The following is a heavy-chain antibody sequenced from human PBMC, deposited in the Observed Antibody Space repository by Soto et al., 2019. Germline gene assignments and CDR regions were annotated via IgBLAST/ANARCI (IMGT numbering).Heavy chain of an antibody. J-gene: IGHJ5*02. CDR1: GGSISSSSYY. CDR2: IYYSGST. CDR3: ARTSITIFGVGNWFDL. Sequence: PSETLSLTCTVSGGSISSSSYYWGWIRQPPGKGLEWIGSIYYSGSTYYNPSLKSRVTISVDTSKNQFSLKLSSVTAADTAVYYCARTSITIFGVGNWFDLWGQGILVTVSS. D-gene: IGHD3-3*01. V-gene: IGHV4-39*01.